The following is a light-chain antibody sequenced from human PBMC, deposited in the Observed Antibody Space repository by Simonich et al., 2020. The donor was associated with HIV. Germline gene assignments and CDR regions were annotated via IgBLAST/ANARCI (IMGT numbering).Light chain of an antibody. V-gene: IGKV1-5*03. CDR2: KAS. Sequence: DIQMTQSPSTLSASVGDRVTITCRASQSISSWLAWYQQKPGKDPSLLIYKASSLESGVPSRFSGSGSGTEFTLTISSLQPDDFATYYCQQYNSYWTFGQGTKVEIK. CDR1: QSISSW. J-gene: IGKJ1*01. CDR3: QQYNSYWT.